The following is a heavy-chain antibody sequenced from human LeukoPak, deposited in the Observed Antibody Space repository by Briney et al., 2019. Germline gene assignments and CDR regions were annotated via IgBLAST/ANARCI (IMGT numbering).Heavy chain of an antibody. J-gene: IGHJ6*03. V-gene: IGHV3-30*02. CDR3: ARESRGYDILTGKYHRGYYSYYMDV. Sequence: GGSLRLSCAASGFTFSSYGMHWVRQAPGKGLEWVAFIRSDGSNIYYADSVRGRFTISRDNSKNTLYVQMNSLRAEDTAVYYCARESRGYDILTGKYHRGYYSYYMDVWGKGTTVTVSS. CDR1: GFTFSSYG. CDR2: IRSDGSNI. D-gene: IGHD3-9*01.